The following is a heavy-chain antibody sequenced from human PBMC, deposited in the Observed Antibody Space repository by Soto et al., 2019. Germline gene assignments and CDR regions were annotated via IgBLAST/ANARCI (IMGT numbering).Heavy chain of an antibody. CDR2: IIPIFGTA. J-gene: IGHJ4*02. Sequence: QVQLVQSGAEVKKPGSSVKVSCKASGGTFSSYAISWVRQAPGQGLEWMGGIIPIFGTANYAQKFQVRVTITADESTSTAYMELSSLRFKDTAVYYCARQRKWLLNDFDYWGQGTLVTGSS. CDR3: ARQRKWLLNDFDY. V-gene: IGHV1-69*01. D-gene: IGHD3-22*01. CDR1: GGTFSSYA.